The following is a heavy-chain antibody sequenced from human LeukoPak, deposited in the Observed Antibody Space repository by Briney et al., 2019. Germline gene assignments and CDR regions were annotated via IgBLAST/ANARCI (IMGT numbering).Heavy chain of an antibody. CDR2: IKQDGSEK. CDR3: ARDCVKCAVDY. J-gene: IGHJ4*02. Sequence: VGSLRLSCAASGFTFSSYWMSWVRQAPGKGLEWVAHIKQDGSEKYYVDSVKGRFTISRDNAKNSLYLQMNSLRAEDTAVYYCARDCVKCAVDYWGQGTLVTVSS. D-gene: IGHD3-16*02. CDR1: GFTFSSYW. V-gene: IGHV3-7*01.